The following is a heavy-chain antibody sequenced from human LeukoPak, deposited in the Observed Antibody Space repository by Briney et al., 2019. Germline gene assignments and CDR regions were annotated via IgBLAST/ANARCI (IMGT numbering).Heavy chain of an antibody. CDR1: GFTFSSYW. Sequence: GGSLRLSCAASGFTFSSYWMSWVRQAPGKGLEWVANIKQDGSEKYYVDSVKGRFTISRDNAKNSLYLQMNSLRAEDTAVYYCARDRKHSSGWYNWFDPWGQGTLVTVSS. CDR3: ARDRKHSSGWYNWFDP. CDR2: IKQDGSEK. V-gene: IGHV3-7*01. D-gene: IGHD6-19*01. J-gene: IGHJ5*02.